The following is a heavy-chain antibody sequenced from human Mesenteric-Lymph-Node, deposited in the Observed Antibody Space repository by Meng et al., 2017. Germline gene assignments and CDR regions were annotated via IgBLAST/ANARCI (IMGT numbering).Heavy chain of an antibody. V-gene: IGHV4-4*02. CDR1: GGSITSGYW. D-gene: IGHD1-26*01. J-gene: IGHJ4*02. CDR2: IYYSGST. Sequence: HLKDSAHVLCKPSATLSLTCTVSGGSITSGYWWFWVRQPPGKGLEWIGQIYYSGSTNYNPSLKSRVAISVDTSKNQFSLQLSSVTAADTAVYYCARGIGGYHNFWGQGTLVTVSS. CDR3: ARGIGGYHNF.